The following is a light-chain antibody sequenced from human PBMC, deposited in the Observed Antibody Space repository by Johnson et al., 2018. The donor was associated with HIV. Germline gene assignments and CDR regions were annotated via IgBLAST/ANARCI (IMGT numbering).Light chain of an antibody. Sequence: QPVLTQPPSASETPGQRVTISCSGSTSNIGSNTVSWYQQLPGTAPKLLIYRNHQRPSGVPDRISGPKSGTPAPLPIGGLQAEDEADYYCVTWDSSLSAYVCGIGTKVTVL. CDR1: TSNIGSNT. CDR3: VTWDSSLSAYV. V-gene: IGLV1-44*01. CDR2: RNH. J-gene: IGLJ1*01.